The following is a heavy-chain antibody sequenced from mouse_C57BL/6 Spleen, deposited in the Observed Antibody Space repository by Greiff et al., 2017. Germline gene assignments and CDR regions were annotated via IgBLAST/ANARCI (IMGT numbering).Heavy chain of an antibody. CDR1: GYTFTDYY. V-gene: IGHV1-22*01. CDR2: INPNNGGT. Sequence: EVQLQQSGPELVKPGASVKLSCKASGYTFTDYYMHWVKQSHGKSLEWIGNINPNNGGTSYNQKFKSKATLTVDKSSSTAYMELSSLASEDSAVYYCARDYCSSYCYFDGWGQGTTLTVSS. J-gene: IGHJ2*01. D-gene: IGHD1-1*01. CDR3: ARDYCSSYCYFDG.